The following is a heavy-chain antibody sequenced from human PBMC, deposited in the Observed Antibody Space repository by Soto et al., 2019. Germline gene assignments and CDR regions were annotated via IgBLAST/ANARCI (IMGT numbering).Heavy chain of an antibody. V-gene: IGHV4-31*03. CDR3: ARDFTDSSGPTLGMGV. Sequence: QVQLQESGPGLVKPSQTLSLTCTVSGGSISSGGYYWSWIRQHPGKGREWIGYIYYSGSTYYNPSLKSRVTISVDTSKNQFSLKLSSVTAADTAVYYCARDFTDSSGPTLGMGVWGQGTTVTVSS. CDR1: GGSISSGGYY. D-gene: IGHD6-19*01. J-gene: IGHJ6*02. CDR2: IYYSGST.